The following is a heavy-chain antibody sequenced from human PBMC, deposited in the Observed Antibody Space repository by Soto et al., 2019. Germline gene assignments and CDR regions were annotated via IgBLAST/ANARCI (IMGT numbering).Heavy chain of an antibody. CDR1: GFTFSSYS. J-gene: IGHJ6*03. V-gene: IGHV3-21*01. CDR3: ARGGYYGSGSDRPPPLNYYYYYMDV. Sequence: EVQLVESGGGLVKPGGSLRLSCAASGFTFSSYSMNWVRQAPGKGLEWVSSISSSSSYIYYADSVKGRFTISRDNAKNSLYLQMNSLRAEDTAVYYCARGGYYGSGSDRPPPLNYYYYYMDVWGKGTTVTVSS. CDR2: ISSSSSYI. D-gene: IGHD3-10*01.